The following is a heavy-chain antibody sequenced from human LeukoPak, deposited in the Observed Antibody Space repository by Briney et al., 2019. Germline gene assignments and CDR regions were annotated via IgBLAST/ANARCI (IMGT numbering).Heavy chain of an antibody. D-gene: IGHD5-18*01. Sequence: PGGSLRLSCAASGFIVSSNYMSWVRQAPGNGLEWVSVIYSGGSTYYADSVKGRFTISRDNSKNTLYLQMNSLRVEDTAVYYCARARGYSYGCDYWGQGTPVTVSS. CDR2: IYSGGST. CDR3: ARARGYSYGCDY. V-gene: IGHV3-53*01. CDR1: GFIVSSNY. J-gene: IGHJ4*02.